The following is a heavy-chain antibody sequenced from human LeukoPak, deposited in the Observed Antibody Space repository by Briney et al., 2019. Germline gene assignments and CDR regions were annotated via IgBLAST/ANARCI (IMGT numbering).Heavy chain of an antibody. Sequence: PGGSLRLSCAASGFTFSSYGMHWVRQAPGKGLEWVAFIRDDGSNKYYADSVKGRFTISRDSSKNILYLQMNSLRAEDTAVYYCAKDRCSNGIGCYYYYMDVWGKGTTVTISS. D-gene: IGHD2-8*01. J-gene: IGHJ6*03. V-gene: IGHV3-30*02. CDR3: AKDRCSNGIGCYYYYMDV. CDR1: GFTFSSYG. CDR2: IRDDGSNK.